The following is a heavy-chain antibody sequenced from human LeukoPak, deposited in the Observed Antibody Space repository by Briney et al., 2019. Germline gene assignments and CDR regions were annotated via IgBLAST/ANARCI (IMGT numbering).Heavy chain of an antibody. D-gene: IGHD2-15*01. CDR3: ARYCGGGSCWDS. CDR1: GFSFSTYW. V-gene: IGHV3-7*01. Sequence: GRSLRLSCAASGFSFSTYWMSWVRQAPGKGLEWVANIRPDGSEIYYGDSVKGRFTISRDNAKNSLYLQMNSLRAEDTAVYYCARYCGGGSCWDSWGQGALVTVSS. J-gene: IGHJ4*02. CDR2: IRPDGSEI.